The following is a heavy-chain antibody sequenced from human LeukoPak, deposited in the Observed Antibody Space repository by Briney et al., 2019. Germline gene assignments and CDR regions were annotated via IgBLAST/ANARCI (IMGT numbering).Heavy chain of an antibody. CDR2: ISAYNGNT. D-gene: IGHD6-19*01. V-gene: IGHV1-18*01. J-gene: IGHJ6*02. CDR3: ARHSSGWYYYYYGMDV. Sequence: ASVKVSCKASGYTFTSYGISWERQAPGQGLEWMGWISAYNGNTNYAQKLQGRVTMTTDTSTSTAYMELRSLRSDDTAVYYCARHSSGWYYYYYGMDVWGQGTTVTVSS. CDR1: GYTFTSYG.